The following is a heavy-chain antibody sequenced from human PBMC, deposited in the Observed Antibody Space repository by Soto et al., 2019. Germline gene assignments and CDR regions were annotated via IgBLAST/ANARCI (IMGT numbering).Heavy chain of an antibody. J-gene: IGHJ6*02. CDR1: GFTFSSYG. CDR2: IWYDGSNK. CDR3: ARDLYYYGSGSYLRGMDV. V-gene: IGHV3-33*01. Sequence: GGSLRLSCAASGFTFSSYGMHWVRQAPGKGLEWVAVIWYDGSNKYYADSVKGRFTISRDNSKNTLYLQMNSLRAEDTAVYYCARDLYYYGSGSYLRGMDVWGQGTTVTVSS. D-gene: IGHD3-10*01.